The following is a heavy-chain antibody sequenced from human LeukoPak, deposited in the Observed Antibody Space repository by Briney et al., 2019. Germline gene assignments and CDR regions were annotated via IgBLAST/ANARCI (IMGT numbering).Heavy chain of an antibody. V-gene: IGHV4-34*01. CDR1: GGSFSGYY. J-gene: IGHJ6*02. D-gene: IGHD3-9*01. CDR3: ARGRGTIRYSLYYYGMDV. CDR2: INHSGST. Sequence: KPSETLSLTCAVYGGSFSGYYWSWIRQPPGKGLEWIGEINHSGSTNYNPSLKSRVTISVDTSKNQFSLKLSSVTAADTAVYYCARGRGTIRYSLYYYGMDVWGQGTTVTVSS.